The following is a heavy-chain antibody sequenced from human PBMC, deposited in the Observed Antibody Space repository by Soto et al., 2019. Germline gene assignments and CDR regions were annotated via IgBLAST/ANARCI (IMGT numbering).Heavy chain of an antibody. CDR1: GGSISSYY. J-gene: IGHJ3*02. D-gene: IGHD4-17*01. V-gene: IGHV4-59*01. CDR3: ETRLTLATTTGDAFDI. CDR2: VYYSGST. Sequence: QVQLQESGPGLVKPSETLSLTCTVSGGSISSYYWSWIRQPPGKGLEWIGFVYYSGSTNYNPSLKSRVTISVDMSKNQHSLSLVSVTAADTAVYYCETRLTLATTTGDAFDIWGRGTMVTVSS.